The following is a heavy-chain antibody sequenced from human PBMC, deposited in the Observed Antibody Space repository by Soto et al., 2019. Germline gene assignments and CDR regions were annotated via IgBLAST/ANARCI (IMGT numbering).Heavy chain of an antibody. CDR2: INHSGST. CDR3: ARYVSYGYYYYYGMDV. V-gene: IGHV4-34*01. D-gene: IGHD5-18*01. Sequence: PSETLSLTCAVYGGSFSGYYWSWIRQPPGKGLEWIGEINHSGSTNYNPSLKSRVTISVDTSKNQCSLKLSSVTASDTAVHYCARYVSYGYYYYYGMDVWGQETTVTVSS. J-gene: IGHJ6*02. CDR1: GGSFSGYY.